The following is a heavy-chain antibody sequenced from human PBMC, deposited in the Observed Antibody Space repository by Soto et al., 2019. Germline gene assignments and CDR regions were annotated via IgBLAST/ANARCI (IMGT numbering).Heavy chain of an antibody. V-gene: IGHV5-51*01. J-gene: IGHJ4*02. Sequence: PGESLKISCHCSGYTFSNFWIGWVRQLPGKGLEWMGIIYPGDHETRYSPSFHGKVTISADKSINTAYLQWNSLEASDTAFYFCAGSPRSSPYFDYWGQGALVTVYS. CDR2: IYPGDHET. D-gene: IGHD6-13*01. CDR3: AGSPRSSPYFDY. CDR1: GYTFSNFW.